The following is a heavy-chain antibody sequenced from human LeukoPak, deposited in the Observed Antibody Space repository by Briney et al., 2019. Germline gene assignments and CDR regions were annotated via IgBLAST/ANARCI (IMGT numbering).Heavy chain of an antibody. CDR3: AKDLYSYGVFDY. V-gene: IGHV3-30-3*01. D-gene: IGHD5-18*01. Sequence: PGGSLRLSCAASGFTFSSYAMHGVRQAPGKGLEWVAVISYDGSNKYYADSVKGRFTISRDNSKNTLYLQMNSLRAEDTAVYYCAKDLYSYGVFDYWGQGTLVTVSS. J-gene: IGHJ4*02. CDR1: GFTFSSYA. CDR2: ISYDGSNK.